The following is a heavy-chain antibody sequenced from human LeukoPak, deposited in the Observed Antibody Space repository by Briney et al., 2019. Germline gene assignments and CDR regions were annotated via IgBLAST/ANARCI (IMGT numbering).Heavy chain of an antibody. Sequence: SETLSLTCAVYGGSFSGYYWSWIRQPPGKGLEWIGEINHSGSTNYNPSLKSRVTISVDTSKNQFSLKLSSVTAADTAVYYCARTGDYYYYYYMDVWGKGTTVTVSS. CDR1: GGSFSGYY. CDR3: ARTGDYYYYYYMDV. J-gene: IGHJ6*03. V-gene: IGHV4-34*01. CDR2: INHSGST.